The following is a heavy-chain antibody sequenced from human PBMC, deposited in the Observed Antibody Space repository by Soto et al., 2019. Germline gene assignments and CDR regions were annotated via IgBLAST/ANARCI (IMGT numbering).Heavy chain of an antibody. CDR1: GGTFSSYA. Sequence: ASVKVSCKASGGTFSSYAISWVRQAPGQRLEWMGGIIPIFGTANYAQKFQGRVTITADESTSTAYMELSSLRSEDTAVYYCATNWGYYDFWSGYYTWFDPWGQGTLVTVSS. V-gene: IGHV1-69*13. D-gene: IGHD3-3*01. CDR3: ATNWGYYDFWSGYYTWFDP. J-gene: IGHJ5*02. CDR2: IIPIFGTA.